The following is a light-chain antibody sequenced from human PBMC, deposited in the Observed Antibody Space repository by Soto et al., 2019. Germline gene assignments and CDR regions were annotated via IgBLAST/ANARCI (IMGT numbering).Light chain of an antibody. CDR3: QQYNNWPET. CDR1: QSVSSN. CDR2: DAS. Sequence: EIVMTQPPATLSVSPGERATLSCRASQSVSSNLAWYQQKVGQAPRVLIYDASTRATGIPGRFSGSGSGTEFTLTISSLQSEDFAVYYCQQYNNWPETFGQGTKVEIK. J-gene: IGKJ1*01. V-gene: IGKV3-15*01.